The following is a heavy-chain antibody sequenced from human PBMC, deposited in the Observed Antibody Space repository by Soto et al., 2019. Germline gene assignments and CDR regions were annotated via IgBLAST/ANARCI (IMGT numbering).Heavy chain of an antibody. CDR2: IYYSGST. V-gene: IGHV4-31*03. Sequence: QVQLQESGPGLVKPSQTLSLTCTVYGDSISSGGYYWSWIRQHPGNGLEWIGYIYYSGSTYYNPSLQSRVTISVATSKNQFSRKLCSVTAADTAVYYWARVDVGWSLDYWGQGTLVTVSS. CDR3: ARVDVGWSLDY. CDR1: GDSISSGGYY. J-gene: IGHJ4*02. D-gene: IGHD3-16*01.